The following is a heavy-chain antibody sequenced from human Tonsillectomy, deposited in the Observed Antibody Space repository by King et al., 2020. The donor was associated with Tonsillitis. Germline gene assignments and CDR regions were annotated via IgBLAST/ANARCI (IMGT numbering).Heavy chain of an antibody. CDR3: ARDRGVRDFDWLGIDP. CDR2: IKHDGSET. D-gene: IGHD3-9*01. J-gene: IGHJ5*02. V-gene: IGHV3-7*03. CDR1: GFTLNTYW. Sequence: VQLVESGGGLVQPGGSLRLSCAASGFTLNTYWMHWVRQSPGKGLEWVADIKHDGSETYYVDSVKGRFTISRDNAKNSVYLQMNSLRAEDTAVYYCARDRGVRDFDWLGIDPWGESPLVTVSS.